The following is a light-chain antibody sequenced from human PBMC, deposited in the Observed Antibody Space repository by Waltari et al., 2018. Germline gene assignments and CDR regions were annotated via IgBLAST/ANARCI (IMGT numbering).Light chain of an antibody. CDR3: QQYRNLWT. V-gene: IGKV1-5*03. CDR1: QSLSNW. Sequence: DMQMTQSPSTLSASVGDRVTITCRASQSLSNWLAWYQQQPEKAPKVLIYKASTLESGGPSRFRGSGSGTEFTLTISSLQPDDFATYYCQQYRNLWTFGQGTKVEIK. J-gene: IGKJ1*01. CDR2: KAS.